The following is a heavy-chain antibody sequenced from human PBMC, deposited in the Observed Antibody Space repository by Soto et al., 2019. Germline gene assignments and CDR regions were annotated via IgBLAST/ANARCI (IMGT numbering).Heavy chain of an antibody. D-gene: IGHD1-1*01. J-gene: IGHJ4*02. CDR2: IWSDGNNR. CDR1: GFMFSNHG. Sequence: QVQLVESGGGVVQPGRSLRLSCAASGFMFSNHGMHWVRQAPDKGLEWVAVIWSDGNNRYYADSVKGRFTISRDNSKNTVYLQMSSLRVEDTAVYYCVRGDNWNDEASDYWGQGTLVTVSS. V-gene: IGHV3-33*01. CDR3: VRGDNWNDEASDY.